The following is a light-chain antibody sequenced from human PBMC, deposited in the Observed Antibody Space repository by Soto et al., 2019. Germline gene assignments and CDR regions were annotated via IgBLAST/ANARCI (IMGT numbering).Light chain of an antibody. CDR2: AAS. V-gene: IGKV1D-12*01. Sequence: DIQMTQSPYSVSASVGDRVTITCRASQDISSWLAWYQQKPGKAPKLLIYAASSLQSGVPPRFSGSGSGTAFTLTISSLQPEDFATYFCQQANSFPYTFGQGTKLEI. CDR3: QQANSFPYT. J-gene: IGKJ2*01. CDR1: QDISSW.